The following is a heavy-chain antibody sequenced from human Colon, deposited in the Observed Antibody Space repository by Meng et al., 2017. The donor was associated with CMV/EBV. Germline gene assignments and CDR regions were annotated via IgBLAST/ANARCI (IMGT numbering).Heavy chain of an antibody. V-gene: IGHV1-2*02. J-gene: IGHJ4*02. CDR2: IYPQDGGT. CDR3: VRESWYFDF. Sequence: QGRWGKSGTEVKKPGASVKVSCKTSGYTFTANHLHWVRQAPGQGLEWMGWIYPQDGGTYFAQKFQDRVTLTRDTSITTAYMELSGLTSDDTAIYYCVRESWYFDFWGEGTLVTVSS. D-gene: IGHD6-13*01. CDR1: GYTFTANH.